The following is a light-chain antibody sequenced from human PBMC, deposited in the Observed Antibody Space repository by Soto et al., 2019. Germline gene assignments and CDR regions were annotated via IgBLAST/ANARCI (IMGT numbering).Light chain of an antibody. CDR1: SSDVGGYNY. Sequence: QSVLTQPASVSGSPGQSITISCTGTSSDVGGYNYVSWYQQHPGKAPKLMIYEVSSRPSGVSTRFSGSKSGNTASLTISGLQAEDESDYYCSSYTSSSIPYVFGTGTKLTVL. J-gene: IGLJ1*01. CDR2: EVS. CDR3: SSYTSSSIPYV. V-gene: IGLV2-14*01.